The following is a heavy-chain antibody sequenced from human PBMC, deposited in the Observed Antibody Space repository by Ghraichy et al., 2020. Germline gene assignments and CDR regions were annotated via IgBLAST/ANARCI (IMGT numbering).Heavy chain of an antibody. CDR2: INHSGST. CDR3: ARGPPEGYDYVWGSYRYDDAFDI. D-gene: IGHD3-16*02. CDR1: GGSFSGYY. V-gene: IGHV4-34*01. J-gene: IGHJ3*02. Sequence: SQTLSLTCAVYGGSFSGYYWSWIRQPPGKGLEWIGEINHSGSTNYNPSLKSRVTISVDTSKNQFSLKLSSVTAADTAVYYCARGPPEGYDYVWGSYRYDDAFDIWGQGTMVTVSS.